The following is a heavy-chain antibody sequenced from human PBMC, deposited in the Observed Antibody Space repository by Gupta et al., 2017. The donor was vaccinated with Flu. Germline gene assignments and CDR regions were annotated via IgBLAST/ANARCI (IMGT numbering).Heavy chain of an antibody. CDR3: ARWLAAGASND. J-gene: IGHJ4*01. V-gene: IGHV3-66*02. CDR2: IPPGGST. D-gene: IGHD6-13*01. Sequence: EVQLVESGGGLVQPGEYLRLSCSASGFSVGGDYISWVRQAPGKGLEWVSIIPPGGSTFYADSVKGRFTISRDNSKNTLYLQLNSLRPEDTAVYYCARWLAAGASNDWGQGTLVTVSS. CDR1: GFSVGGDY.